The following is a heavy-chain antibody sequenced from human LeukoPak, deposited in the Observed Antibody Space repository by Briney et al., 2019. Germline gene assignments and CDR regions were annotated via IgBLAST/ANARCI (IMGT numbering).Heavy chain of an antibody. V-gene: IGHV4-59*08. D-gene: IGHD6-6*01. CDR1: GGSISSYY. CDR2: IYYSGST. Sequence: PSETLSLTCTVSGGSISSYYWSWIRQPPGKGLEWIGYIYYSGSTNYNPSLKSRVTISVDTSKNQFSLKLSSVTAADTAVYYCARLRRPGVAAHYWFDPWGQGTLVTVSS. J-gene: IGHJ5*02. CDR3: ARLRRPGVAAHYWFDP.